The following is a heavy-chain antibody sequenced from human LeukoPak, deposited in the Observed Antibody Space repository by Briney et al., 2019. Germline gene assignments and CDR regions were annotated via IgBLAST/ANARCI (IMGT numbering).Heavy chain of an antibody. D-gene: IGHD6-19*01. CDR1: GYTFTSYY. CDR2: INPSGGST. J-gene: IGHJ3*02. V-gene: IGHV1-46*01. Sequence: ASVKVSCKASGYTFTSYYMHWVRQAPGQGLEWMGIINPSGGSTSYAQKFQGRVTMARDTSTSTVYMELSSLRSEDTAVYYCARDQRTGVQWLVRGGAFDIWGQGTMVTVSS. CDR3: ARDQRTGVQWLVRGGAFDI.